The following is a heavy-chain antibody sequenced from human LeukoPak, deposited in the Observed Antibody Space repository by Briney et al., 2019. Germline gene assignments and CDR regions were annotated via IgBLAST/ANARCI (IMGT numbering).Heavy chain of an antibody. Sequence: SETLSLTCTGSGGSISSYYWSWIRQPPGKGLEWIGYIYYSGSTNYNPSLKSRVTISVDTSKNQFSLKLSSVTAADTAVYYCARASLYYYDSSGYQNDAFDIWGQGTMVTVSS. CDR1: GGSISSYY. D-gene: IGHD3-22*01. J-gene: IGHJ3*02. CDR2: IYYSGST. V-gene: IGHV4-59*01. CDR3: ARASLYYYDSSGYQNDAFDI.